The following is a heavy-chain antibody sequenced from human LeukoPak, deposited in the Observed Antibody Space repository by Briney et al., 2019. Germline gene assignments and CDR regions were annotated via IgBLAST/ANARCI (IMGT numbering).Heavy chain of an antibody. CDR2: IYYSGST. Sequence: SETLSLTCTVSGGSISSYYWSWIRQPPGKGLEWIGYIYYSGSTNYNPSLKSRVTISVDTSKNQFSLKLSSVTAADTAVYYCARDGYSSGWYDYWGQGTLVTVSS. D-gene: IGHD6-19*01. CDR1: GGSISSYY. V-gene: IGHV4-59*01. CDR3: ARDGYSSGWYDY. J-gene: IGHJ4*02.